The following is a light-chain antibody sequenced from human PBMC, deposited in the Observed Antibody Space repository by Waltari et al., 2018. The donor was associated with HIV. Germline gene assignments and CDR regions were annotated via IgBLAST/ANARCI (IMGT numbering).Light chain of an antibody. V-gene: IGKV2-30*01. CDR3: MQGRHRPSR. CDR2: KVS. CDR1: QSLVYSDVNTN. J-gene: IGKJ1*01. Sequence: VVMTQSPLSLPVTLGQPASISCRSSQSLVYSDVNTNLKWFQQRPGQSPRRLIYKVSKRDSGVPARFSGSGSGTDFTLKISRVEAEDVGIYYCMQGRHRPSRFGQGTKVEIK.